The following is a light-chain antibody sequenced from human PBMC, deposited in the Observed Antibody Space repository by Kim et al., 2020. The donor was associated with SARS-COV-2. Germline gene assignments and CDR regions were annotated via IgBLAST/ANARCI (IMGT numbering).Light chain of an antibody. V-gene: IGLV2-18*02. J-gene: IGLJ2*01. Sequence: GQSVTISCTGTSSDVGTNNGVSWYQQPPGTAPKLLIYEVNNRPSGVPDRFSGSRSGNTASLTISGLQADDEGDYYCSSHTNSRTLVFGGGTQLTVL. CDR2: EVN. CDR3: SSHTNSRTLV. CDR1: SSDVGTNNG.